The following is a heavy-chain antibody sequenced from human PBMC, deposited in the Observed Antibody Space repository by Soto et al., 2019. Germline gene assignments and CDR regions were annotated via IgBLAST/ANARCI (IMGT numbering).Heavy chain of an antibody. V-gene: IGHV1-69*01. CDR3: ASGYFDSSGYSIDY. J-gene: IGHJ4*02. CDR1: GGSFSSYA. Sequence: QVQLVQSGAEVRKPGSSVKVSCQSFGGSFSSYAFSWVRQAPGQGLEWMGGLILILGTTNYAQKFKDRVTFAADESTRTAYMEVSSLESEDTAIYYCASGYFDSSGYSIDYWGQGTQVTVSS. D-gene: IGHD3-22*01. CDR2: LILILGTT.